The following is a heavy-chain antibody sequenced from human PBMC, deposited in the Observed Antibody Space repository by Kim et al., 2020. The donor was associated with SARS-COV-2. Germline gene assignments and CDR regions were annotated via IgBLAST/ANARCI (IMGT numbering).Heavy chain of an antibody. J-gene: IGHJ6*02. V-gene: IGHV3-7*01. CDR1: GFTFSSYW. CDR3: ARDGSGNDWYYNGMDV. D-gene: IGHD3-9*01. CDR2: IKDDGSEK. Sequence: GGSLRLSCAASGFTFSSYWMSWVPQAPGKGLEWVANIKDDGSEKYYVDSVKGRFTISRDNAKNSLDLQMNSLRGEDTAVYYCARDGSGNDWYYNGMDVWGHGTTVTFSS.